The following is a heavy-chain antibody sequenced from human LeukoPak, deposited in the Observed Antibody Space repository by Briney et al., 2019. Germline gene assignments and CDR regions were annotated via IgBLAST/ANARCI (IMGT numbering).Heavy chain of an antibody. CDR1: GFTFSSHA. Sequence: GGSLRLSCAGSGFTFSSHAIHWLRQAPEKGLEWVSAVGSGGATYYADSVKGRFTVSRDSAKNSLYLQMNSLRAEDMAVYHCARRVGGFDIWGQGTMVTVSS. CDR2: VGSGGAT. D-gene: IGHD1-26*01. J-gene: IGHJ3*02. V-gene: IGHV3/OR16-10*01. CDR3: ARRVGGFDI.